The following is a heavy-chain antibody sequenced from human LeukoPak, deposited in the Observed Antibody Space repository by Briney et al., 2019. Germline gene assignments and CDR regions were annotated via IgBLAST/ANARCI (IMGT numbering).Heavy chain of an antibody. Sequence: GGSLRLSCAASGFTFSSYSMNWVRQAPGKGLEWVSSISSSSSYMYYADSVKGRFTISRDNAKNSLYLQMNSLRAEDTAVYYCARDFLDIVVVVAAMADNWFDPWGQGTLVTVSS. CDR1: GFTFSSYS. D-gene: IGHD2-15*01. CDR2: ISSSSSYM. CDR3: ARDFLDIVVVVAAMADNWFDP. V-gene: IGHV3-21*01. J-gene: IGHJ5*02.